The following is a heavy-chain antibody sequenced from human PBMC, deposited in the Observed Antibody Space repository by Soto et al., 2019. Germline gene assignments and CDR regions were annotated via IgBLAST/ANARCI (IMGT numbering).Heavy chain of an antibody. Sequence: SGPTLVNPTQTLTLTCTFSGFSLNTSGMCVSWIRQPPGKALEWLALIDWADNNYYSTSLKTRLSISKETSKTQVVLPLTNMDPMDTATYYCAQNSRGTMGPFKYCRQVSLVTVSS. CDR2: IDWADNN. J-gene: IGHJ4*02. D-gene: IGHD3-16*01. CDR1: GFSLNTSGMC. V-gene: IGHV2-70*12. CDR3: AQNSRGTMGPFKY.